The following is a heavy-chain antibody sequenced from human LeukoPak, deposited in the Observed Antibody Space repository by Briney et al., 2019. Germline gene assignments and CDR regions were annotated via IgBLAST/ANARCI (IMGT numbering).Heavy chain of an antibody. CDR3: AGGAGVYYYGMDV. V-gene: IGHV3-23*01. CDR2: ISGGGSAT. CDR1: GFTFSNYG. J-gene: IGHJ6*02. Sequence: PGGSLRLSCAASGFTFSNYGLSWVRQAPGKGLEWVSAISGGGSATYYADSVNGRFTISRDNSKNTLFLQMNTLRADDTAVYYCAGGAGVYYYGMDVWGQGTSVTVSS.